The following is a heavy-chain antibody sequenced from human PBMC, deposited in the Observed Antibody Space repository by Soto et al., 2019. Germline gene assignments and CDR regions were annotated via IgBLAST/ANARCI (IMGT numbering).Heavy chain of an antibody. D-gene: IGHD6-19*01. J-gene: IGHJ4*02. V-gene: IGHV4-59*01. CDR2: VYYTGST. CDR1: GVSISGSY. CDR3: ARSVAVPGAHIDY. Sequence: SETLSLTCSVSGVSISGSYWSWIRQSPGKGLEWLGYVYYTGSTNYSPSLRSRVSISVDTSKNEFSLRLSSVTAADTAVYFCARSVAVPGAHIDYWGQGTQVTVSS.